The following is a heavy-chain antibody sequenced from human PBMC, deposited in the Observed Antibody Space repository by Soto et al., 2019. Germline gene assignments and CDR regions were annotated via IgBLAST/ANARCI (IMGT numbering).Heavy chain of an antibody. CDR1: GGSFSGYY. D-gene: IGHD6-13*01. CDR3: ARCPKGIAAAGTDYFDY. V-gene: IGHV4-34*01. Sequence: SETLSLTCAVYGGSFSGYYWSWIRQPPGKGLEWIGEINHSGSTNYNPSLKSRVTISVDTSKNQFSLKLSSVTAADTAVYYCARCPKGIAAAGTDYFDYWGQGTLVTVSS. J-gene: IGHJ4*02. CDR2: INHSGST.